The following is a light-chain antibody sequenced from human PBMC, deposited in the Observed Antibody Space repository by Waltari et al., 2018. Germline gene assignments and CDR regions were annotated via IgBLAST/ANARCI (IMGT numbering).Light chain of an antibody. V-gene: IGLV2-14*03. CDR2: AVS. J-gene: IGLJ2*01. CDR1: SSDVGGYNY. CDR3: SSYTSSSTLVV. Sequence: QSALTQPASVSGSPGQSITISCTGTSSDVGGYNYVSWYQQHPGKAPKLMIYAVSNRTSGVSNRFSGSQSGNTASLTISGLQAEDEADYYCSSYTSSSTLVVFGGGTKLTVL.